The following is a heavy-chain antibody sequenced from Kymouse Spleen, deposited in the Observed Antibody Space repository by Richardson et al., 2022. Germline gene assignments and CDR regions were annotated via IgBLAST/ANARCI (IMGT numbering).Heavy chain of an antibody. D-gene: IGHD1-7*01. J-gene: IGHJ6*02. Sequence: QVQLVESGGGVVQPGRSLRLSCAASGFTFSSYGMHWVRQAPGKGLEWVAVIWYDGSNKYYADSVKGRFTISRDNSKNTLYLQMNSLRAEDTAVYYCARDRLELRDYYGMDVWGQGTTVTVSS. CDR1: GFTFSSYG. CDR2: IWYDGSNK. CDR3: ARDRLELRDYYGMDV. V-gene: IGHV3-33*01.